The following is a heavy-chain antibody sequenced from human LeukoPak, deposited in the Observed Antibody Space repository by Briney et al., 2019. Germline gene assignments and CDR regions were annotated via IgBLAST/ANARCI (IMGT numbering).Heavy chain of an antibody. Sequence: GGSLRLSCAASGFTFDDYAMHWVRHAPGKGLEWVSGISWNSGSIGYADSVKGRFTIPRDNAKNSLYLQMNSLRAEDTALYYCAKDIKGGMDVWGQGTTVTVSS. J-gene: IGHJ6*02. CDR2: ISWNSGSI. CDR1: GFTFDDYA. V-gene: IGHV3-9*01. CDR3: AKDIKGGMDV.